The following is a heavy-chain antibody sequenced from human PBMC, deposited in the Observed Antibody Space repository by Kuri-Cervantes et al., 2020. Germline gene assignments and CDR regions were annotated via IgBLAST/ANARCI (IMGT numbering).Heavy chain of an antibody. CDR3: ARGVDHYDILTVYSRGFNWFDP. J-gene: IGHJ5*02. Sequence: ASVKVSCKASGYTFTGYYMHWVRQAPGQGLEWMGWINPNSGGTNYAQKFQGWVTMTRDTSISTAYMELSRLRSDDTAVYYCARGVDHYDILTVYSRGFNWFDPWGQGTRVTVSS. CDR2: INPNSGGT. D-gene: IGHD3-9*01. CDR1: GYTFTGYY. V-gene: IGHV1-2*04.